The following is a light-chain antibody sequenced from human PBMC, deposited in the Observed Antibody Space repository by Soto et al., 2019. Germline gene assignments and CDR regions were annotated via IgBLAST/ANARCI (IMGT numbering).Light chain of an antibody. CDR1: QSVLYSSNNKNY. CDR2: WAS. CDR3: QQYYSTPPMYT. V-gene: IGKV4-1*01. Sequence: DIVMTQSPDSLAVSLGERATINCKSSQSVLYSSNNKNYLAWYQQKPGQPPKLLIYWASTRESGVPDRFSGSGSGTDFTLTISSLLAEDVAVYYCQQYYSTPPMYTFGQGTKLEIK. J-gene: IGKJ2*01.